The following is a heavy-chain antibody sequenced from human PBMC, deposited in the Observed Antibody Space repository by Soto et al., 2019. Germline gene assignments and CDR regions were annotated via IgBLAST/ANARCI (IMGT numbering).Heavy chain of an antibody. CDR2: ISGSGGHT. CDR1: GFSSNSYY. D-gene: IGHD4-17*01. V-gene: IGHV3-23*01. J-gene: IGHJ4*02. Sequence: PGGSLRLSCTVSGFSSNSYYIGWVRQVPGRGLEWVASISGSGGHTSYADSVKGRFTISKDNSKNTVYLQLNSLTDEDTAMFYCARVLRDGLRTYDYWGQGTLVTVSS. CDR3: ARVLRDGLRTYDY.